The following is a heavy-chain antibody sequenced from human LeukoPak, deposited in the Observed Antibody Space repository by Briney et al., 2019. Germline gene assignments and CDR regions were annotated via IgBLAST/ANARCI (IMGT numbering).Heavy chain of an antibody. CDR3: ARVHGEFFDY. CDR2: IRNKADSYTT. D-gene: IGHD4-17*01. V-gene: IGHV3-72*01. Sequence: PGGSLRLSRAASGFTFSDHYMDWVRQAPGKGLEWIGRIRNKADSYTTEYVASVEGRFTISRDDLEKLLYLRMSSLKTEDTAVYYCARVHGEFFDYWGQGTLVTVSS. CDR1: GFTFSDHY. J-gene: IGHJ4*02.